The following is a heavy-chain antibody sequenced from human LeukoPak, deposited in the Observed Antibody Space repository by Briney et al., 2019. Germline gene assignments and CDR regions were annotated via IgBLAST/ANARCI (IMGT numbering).Heavy chain of an antibody. Sequence: QTGGSLRLSCAASGFTFSSYWMSWVRQAPGKGLEWVANIKQDGSEKYYVDSVKGRFTISRDNAKNSLYLQMNSLRAEDTAVYYCASEGGEWLLLGWSYWGQGTLVTVSS. J-gene: IGHJ4*02. CDR1: GFTFSSYW. D-gene: IGHD3-22*01. CDR3: ASEGGEWLLLGWSY. CDR2: IKQDGSEK. V-gene: IGHV3-7*01.